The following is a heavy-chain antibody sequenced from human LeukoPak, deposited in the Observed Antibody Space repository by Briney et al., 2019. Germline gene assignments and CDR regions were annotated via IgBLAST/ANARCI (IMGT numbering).Heavy chain of an antibody. D-gene: IGHD6-13*01. Sequence: ASVKVSCKASGYIFTSYGITWVRQAPGQGLEWMGRITTFNDKTVLAEKFRGRVTMTTDTTTAYMTLRRLRSDDTAVYYCARSGSSSWSSLFDYWGQGSLVIVPS. V-gene: IGHV1-18*01. CDR3: ARSGSSSWSSLFDY. CDR1: GYIFTSYG. J-gene: IGHJ4*02. CDR2: ITTFNDKT.